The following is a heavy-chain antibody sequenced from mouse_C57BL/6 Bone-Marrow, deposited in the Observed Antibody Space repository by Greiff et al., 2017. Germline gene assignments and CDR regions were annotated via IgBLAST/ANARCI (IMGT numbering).Heavy chain of an antibody. J-gene: IGHJ2*01. CDR1: GFNIKDDY. CDR2: IDPENGDT. Sequence: QLQQSGAELVRPGASVKLSCTASGFNIKDDYMHWVKQRPEQGLEWIGWIDPENGDTEYASKFQGKATITADTSSNTAYLQLSSLTSEDTAVYYCTRRLLRFDYWGQGTTLTVSS. V-gene: IGHV14-4*01. D-gene: IGHD1-1*01. CDR3: TRRLLRFDY.